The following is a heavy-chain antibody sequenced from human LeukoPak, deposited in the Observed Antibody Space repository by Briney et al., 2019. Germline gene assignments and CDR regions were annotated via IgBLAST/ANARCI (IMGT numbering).Heavy chain of an antibody. V-gene: IGHV3-33*01. Sequence: GGSLRLSCAASGFTFRSYGTHWVRQAPGKGLQWVAVIWHDGSNKYYADSVKGRFTVSRDNSKNTMSLQMNSLRAEDTAVYYCAREVYDTSGYYLDSWGQGTLVTVSA. CDR3: AREVYDTSGYYLDS. J-gene: IGHJ4*02. CDR1: GFTFRSYG. CDR2: IWHDGSNK. D-gene: IGHD3-22*01.